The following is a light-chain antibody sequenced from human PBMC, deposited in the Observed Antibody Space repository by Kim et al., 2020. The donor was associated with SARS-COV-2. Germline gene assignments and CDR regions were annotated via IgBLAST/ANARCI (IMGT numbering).Light chain of an antibody. CDR1: KLGNKY. J-gene: IGLJ2*01. CDR2: QDS. CDR3: QAWDSSTAV. V-gene: IGLV3-1*01. Sequence: VSPGQTASITGSGDKLGNKYACWYQQKPGQSPVLVIYQDSKRPSGIPERFSGSNSGNTVTLTISGTQAMDEADYYCQAWDSSTAVFGGGTQLTVL.